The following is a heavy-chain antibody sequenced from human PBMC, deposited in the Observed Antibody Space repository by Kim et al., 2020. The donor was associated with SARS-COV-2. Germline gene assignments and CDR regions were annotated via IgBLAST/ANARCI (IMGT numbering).Heavy chain of an antibody. V-gene: IGHV3-11*03. CDR2: ISSSSSYT. J-gene: IGHJ4*01. CDR1: GFTFSDYY. Sequence: GGSLRLSCAASGFTFSDYYMSWIRQAPGKGLEWVSYISSSSSYTNYADSVKGRFTIIRDNAKNSLYLHMNSLRAEDTAVFYCARCGYDDVWGCYRAYDY. D-gene: IGHD3-16*02. CDR3: ARCGYDDVWGCYRAYDY.